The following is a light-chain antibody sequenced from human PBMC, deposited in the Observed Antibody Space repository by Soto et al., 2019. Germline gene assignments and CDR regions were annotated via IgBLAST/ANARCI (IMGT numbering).Light chain of an antibody. CDR3: QQYGSSPRT. J-gene: IGKJ1*01. CDR1: QTVSSTY. CDR2: GAS. Sequence: EIVLTQSPGTLSLSPGERATLSCRASQTVSSTYLAWCQQKPGQAPRLLIYGASSRAIGIPDRFSGSGSGTDFTLTISRLEPEDFAVYYCQQYGSSPRTFGQGTKVEIK. V-gene: IGKV3-20*01.